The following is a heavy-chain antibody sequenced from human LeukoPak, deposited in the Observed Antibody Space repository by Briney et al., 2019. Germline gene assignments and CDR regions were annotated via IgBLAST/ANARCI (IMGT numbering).Heavy chain of an antibody. J-gene: IGHJ4*02. CDR1: GGSINSYY. Sequence: PSETLSLTCTVSGGSINSYYWSWIRQPPGKGLEWIGYIYYSGSTNYNPSLKSRVTISVDTSKNQFSLKLSSVTAADTAVYYCAGGRKTGDRLFDYWGQGTLVTVSS. CDR3: AGGRKTGDRLFDY. D-gene: IGHD7-27*01. CDR2: IYYSGST. V-gene: IGHV4-59*01.